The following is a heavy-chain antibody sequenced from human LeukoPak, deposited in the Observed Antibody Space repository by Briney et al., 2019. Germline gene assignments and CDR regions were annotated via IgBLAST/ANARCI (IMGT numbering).Heavy chain of an antibody. CDR3: ARGYGSFDN. D-gene: IGHD3-10*01. J-gene: IGHJ4*02. CDR1: GFTFSGYN. CDR2: ISSTGSTK. Sequence: PGGSLRLSCAASGFTFSGYNMNWVRQAPGKGLEWVSYISSTGSTKYYADSVKGRFTISRDNAKNSLYLQMNSLRAEDTAVYYCARGYGSFDNWGQGTLVIVSS. V-gene: IGHV3-48*03.